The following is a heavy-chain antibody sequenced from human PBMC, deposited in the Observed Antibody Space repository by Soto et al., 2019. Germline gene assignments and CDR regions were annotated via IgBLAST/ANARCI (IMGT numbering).Heavy chain of an antibody. Sequence: PGGSLRLSCAASGFTVSNNYMSWVRQVPGRGLEWVSVIYSGGSTYYADSVRGRFTISRDNSKNTLYLQMNSLRVEDTAVYYCARLAPGSAWDFDSWGQGTLVTVSS. V-gene: IGHV3-53*01. CDR1: GFTVSNNY. J-gene: IGHJ4*02. CDR3: ARLAPGSAWDFDS. D-gene: IGHD2-15*01. CDR2: IYSGGST.